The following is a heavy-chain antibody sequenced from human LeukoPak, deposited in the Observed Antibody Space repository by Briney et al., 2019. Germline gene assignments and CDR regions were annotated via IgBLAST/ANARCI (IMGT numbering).Heavy chain of an antibody. Sequence: GGSLRLSCAASGFTVSSNYMSWVRQAPGKGLQWVSILYSAGSTYYADSVKGRFTISRDNSKNTLYLQMNSLRVEDTAAYYCASGGLGARKFYSDPFHYWGQGTLVTVSS. CDR2: LYSAGST. D-gene: IGHD2-15*01. J-gene: IGHJ4*02. CDR1: GFTVSSNY. V-gene: IGHV3-53*01. CDR3: ASGGLGARKFYSDPFHY.